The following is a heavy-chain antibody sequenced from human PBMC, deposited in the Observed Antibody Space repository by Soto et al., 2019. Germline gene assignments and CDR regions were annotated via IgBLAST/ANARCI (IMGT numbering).Heavy chain of an antibody. CDR1: GDSITSNSYF. Sequence: QLQLQESGPGLVKPSETLSLTCTVSGDSITSNSYFWAWIRKPPGQGLEWIGSIYYSGSTYHNPSLKSRVTVSVDRSNHQFSLKLTSVTAADTAVYYCARHFSVDHFDYWGQGALVTFSS. J-gene: IGHJ4*02. V-gene: IGHV4-39*01. CDR3: ARHFSVDHFDY. D-gene: IGHD3-9*01. CDR2: IYYSGST.